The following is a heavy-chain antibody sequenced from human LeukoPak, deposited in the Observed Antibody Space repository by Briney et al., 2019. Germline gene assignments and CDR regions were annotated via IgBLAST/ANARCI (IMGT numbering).Heavy chain of an antibody. D-gene: IGHD3-10*01. Sequence: PGGSLRLSCAASGFTFSSYAMSGVRQAPGKGLEWVSAISGSGGSTYYADSVKGRFTISRDNSKNTLYLQMNSLRAENTAVYYCAKDGSGSYYRFDYWGQGTLVTVSS. CDR3: AKDGSGSYYRFDY. V-gene: IGHV3-23*01. CDR2: ISGSGGST. CDR1: GFTFSSYA. J-gene: IGHJ4*02.